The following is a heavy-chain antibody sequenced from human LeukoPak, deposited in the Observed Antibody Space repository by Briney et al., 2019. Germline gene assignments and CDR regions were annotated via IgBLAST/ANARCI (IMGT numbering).Heavy chain of an antibody. CDR3: ARVVLDHYYDSSGYLGTLDY. Sequence: GASVKVSCKASGYAFTNYGITWVRQAPGQGLEWMGWISACNTNTNYAQKLQGRVTMTTDTSTSTAYMELRSLRSDDTAVYYCARVVLDHYYDSSGYLGTLDYWGQGTLVTVSS. CDR1: GYAFTNYG. CDR2: ISACNTNT. D-gene: IGHD3-22*01. J-gene: IGHJ4*02. V-gene: IGHV1-18*01.